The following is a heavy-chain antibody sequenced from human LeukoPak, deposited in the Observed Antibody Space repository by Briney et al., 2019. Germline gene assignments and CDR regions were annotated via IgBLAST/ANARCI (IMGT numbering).Heavy chain of an antibody. J-gene: IGHJ4*02. D-gene: IGHD3-10*01. CDR3: ANENYYGSGSYPDY. V-gene: IGHV3-30-3*02. Sequence: GRSLRLSCAASGFIFSGHVMHWVRQAPGKGLEWVSLISYDGSNKDYADSVKGRFTISRDNSKNTLYLQMNSLRAEDTAVYYCANENYYGSGSYPDYWGQGTLVTVSS. CDR1: GFIFSGHV. CDR2: ISYDGSNK.